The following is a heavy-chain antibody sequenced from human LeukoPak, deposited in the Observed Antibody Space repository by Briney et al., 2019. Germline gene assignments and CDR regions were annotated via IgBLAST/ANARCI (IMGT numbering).Heavy chain of an antibody. CDR1: GGSFSGYY. J-gene: IGHJ4*02. Sequence: KPSETLSLTCAVYGGSFSGYYWSWIRQPPWKGLEWIGEINHSGSTNYNPSLKSRVTISVDTSKNQFSLKLSSVTAADTAVYYCAARQRRGYSYGPYYFDYWGQGTLVTASS. V-gene: IGHV4-34*01. D-gene: IGHD5-18*01. CDR2: INHSGST. CDR3: AARQRRGYSYGPYYFDY.